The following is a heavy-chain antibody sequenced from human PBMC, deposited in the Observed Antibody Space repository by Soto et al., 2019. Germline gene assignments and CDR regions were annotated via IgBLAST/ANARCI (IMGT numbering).Heavy chain of an antibody. CDR1: GFTFSRFW. J-gene: IGHJ6*04. V-gene: IGHV3-7*01. Sequence: EVQLVESGGGLVQPGGSLRLSCKASGFTFSRFWISWVRQAPGKGLEWVANINQDGSEKYYVDSVRGRFTISRDNAKNSLYLQMNILRAEDTAVYYCARWEVWGRGTTVTVSS. CDR3: ARWEV. CDR2: INQDGSEK.